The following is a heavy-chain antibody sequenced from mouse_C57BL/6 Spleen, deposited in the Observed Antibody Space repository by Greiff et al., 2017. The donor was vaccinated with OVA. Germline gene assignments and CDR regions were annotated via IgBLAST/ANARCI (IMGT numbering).Heavy chain of an antibody. Sequence: VHLVESGPELVKPGASVKISCKASGYSFTSYYIHWVKQRPGQGLEWIGWIYPGSGNTKYNEKFKGKATLTADTSSSTAYMQLSSLTSEDSAVYYCARDNGNYRFAYWGQGTLVTVSA. CDR3: ARDNGNYRFAY. J-gene: IGHJ3*01. V-gene: IGHV1-66*01. CDR1: GYSFTSYY. CDR2: IYPGSGNT. D-gene: IGHD2-1*01.